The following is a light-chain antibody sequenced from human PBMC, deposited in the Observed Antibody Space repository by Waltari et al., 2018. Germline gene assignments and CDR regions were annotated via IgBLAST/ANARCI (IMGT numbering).Light chain of an antibody. Sequence: SYELTQSSSVSVSPGQSATITCAGDTLGDKFSYWYQQKPGQSPVLVIYQNTKRPSGIPERFSGSNSGNTATLTISETQALDEADYYCQAWDSSTVVFGGGTKLTVL. CDR1: TLGDKF. V-gene: IGLV3-1*01. J-gene: IGLJ2*01. CDR2: QNT. CDR3: QAWDSSTVV.